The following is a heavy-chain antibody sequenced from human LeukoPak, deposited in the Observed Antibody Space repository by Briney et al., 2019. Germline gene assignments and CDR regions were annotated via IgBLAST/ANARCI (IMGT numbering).Heavy chain of an antibody. CDR1: GYSISSGYY. CDR2: IYHSGST. CDR3: ARGRCSTSCYRPNWFDP. Sequence: SETLSLTCAVSGYSISSGYYWGWIRQPPGKGLEWIGSIYHSGSTYYNPSLKSRVTISVDTSKNQFSLKLSSVTAADTAVYYCARGRCSTSCYRPNWFDPWGQGTLVTVSS. J-gene: IGHJ5*02. V-gene: IGHV4-38-2*01. D-gene: IGHD2-2*01.